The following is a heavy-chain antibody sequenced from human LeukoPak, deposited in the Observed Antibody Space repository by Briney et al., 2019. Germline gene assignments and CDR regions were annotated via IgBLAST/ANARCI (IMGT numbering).Heavy chain of an antibody. CDR1: GGSISSGGYS. CDR2: IYHSGST. CDR3: ARLDGYNLKGAFDI. V-gene: IGHV4-30-2*01. D-gene: IGHD5-24*01. J-gene: IGHJ3*02. Sequence: SETLSLTCAVSGGSISSGGYSWRWIRQPPGKGLEWIVYIYHSGSTYYNPSLKSRVTISVDKSKNQFSLKLSSVTAADTAVYYCARLDGYNLKGAFDIWGQGTMVTVSS.